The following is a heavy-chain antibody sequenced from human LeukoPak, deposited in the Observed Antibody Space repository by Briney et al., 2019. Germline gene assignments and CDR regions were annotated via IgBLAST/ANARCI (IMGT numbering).Heavy chain of an antibody. Sequence: SETLSLTCTVSGGSIRSYWSWIRQPAGKGLEWIGRIYSSGSTNYNPSLKSRVTMSVDTSKNQFSLKLSSVTAADTAVYYCARELGDSSSWSPARFDPWGQGTLVTVSS. CDR1: GGSIRSY. CDR2: IYSSGST. V-gene: IGHV4-4*07. J-gene: IGHJ5*02. D-gene: IGHD6-13*01. CDR3: ARELGDSSSWSPARFDP.